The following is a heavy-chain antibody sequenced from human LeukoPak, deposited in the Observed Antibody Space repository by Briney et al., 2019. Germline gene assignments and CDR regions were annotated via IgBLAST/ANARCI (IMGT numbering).Heavy chain of an antibody. CDR1: AFTLSSYG. V-gene: IGHV3-48*04. CDR3: VRDTTDGYYDSWSGDIPGWLDR. Sequence: GGSLRLSCVASAFTLSSYGMNWVRQATGEGLEWVSYFSGHSSIIYYAHSVKGRFNIYRDNVKSSVYLQMNSLRAEDTAVYYCVRDTTDGYYDSWSGDIPGWLDRWGQGTLVTVSS. D-gene: IGHD3-3*01. CDR2: FSGHSSII. J-gene: IGHJ5*02.